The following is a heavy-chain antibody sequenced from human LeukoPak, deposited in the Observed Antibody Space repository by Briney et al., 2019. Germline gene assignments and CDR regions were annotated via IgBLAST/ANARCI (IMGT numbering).Heavy chain of an antibody. D-gene: IGHD4-17*01. J-gene: IGHJ6*03. CDR2: VYYGGTT. CDR3: ARRATTVTTGYYYYYMDV. CDR1: GGSINSRSYY. Sequence: SETLSLTCTVSGGSINSRSYYWGWIRHPPGKRLEWIGSVYYGGTTYYNPSLKSRVTISEDTSKNQFSLKLSSVTAADTAVYYCARRATTVTTGYYYYYMDVWGKGTTVTVSS. V-gene: IGHV4-39*01.